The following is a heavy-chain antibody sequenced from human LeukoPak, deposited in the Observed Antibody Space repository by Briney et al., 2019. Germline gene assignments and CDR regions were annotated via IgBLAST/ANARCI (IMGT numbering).Heavy chain of an antibody. J-gene: IGHJ4*02. CDR3: AREKAYYYDSSGYFDY. Sequence: GGSLRLSCAASGFTFSSYGMHWVRQAPGKGLEWVVVIWYDGSNKYYADSVKGRFTISRDNSKNTLYLQMNSLRAEDTAVYYCAREKAYYYDSSGYFDYWGQGTLVTVSS. D-gene: IGHD3-22*01. CDR2: IWYDGSNK. CDR1: GFTFSSYG. V-gene: IGHV3-33*01.